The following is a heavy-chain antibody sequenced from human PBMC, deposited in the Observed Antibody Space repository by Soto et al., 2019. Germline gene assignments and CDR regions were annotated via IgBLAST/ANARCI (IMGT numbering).Heavy chain of an antibody. D-gene: IGHD5-12*01. V-gene: IGHV3-15*07. CDR3: TTQRVIIDGYTHLGY. J-gene: IGHJ4*02. CDR2: INSKTDGGTT. Sequence: ELQLVESGGGFVKPGGSLRVSCVASGFTFSNTWMNWVRQAPGKGLEWVGHINSKTDGGTTDYATPVKGRFTISRDDSKITLHLQMNSPKTEVTAVYYWTTQRVIIDGYTHLGYWGQGTLVTVSS. CDR1: GFTFSNTW.